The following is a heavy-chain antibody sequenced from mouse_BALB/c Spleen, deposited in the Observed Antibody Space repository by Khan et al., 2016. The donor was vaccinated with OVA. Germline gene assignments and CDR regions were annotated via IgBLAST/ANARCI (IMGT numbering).Heavy chain of an antibody. J-gene: IGHJ4*01. V-gene: IGHV5-9-3*01. Sequence: DVKLVESGGGLVKPGGSLKLSCAASGFTFSSYAMSWVRQTPEKRLEWVATISSGGSDTYYPDSVTGRFTISRANANNTLYLQMSSLRSGDTAMYYCARLYAMDYWGQGTSVTVSS. CDR2: ISSGGSDT. CDR1: GFTFSSYA. CDR3: ARLYAMDY.